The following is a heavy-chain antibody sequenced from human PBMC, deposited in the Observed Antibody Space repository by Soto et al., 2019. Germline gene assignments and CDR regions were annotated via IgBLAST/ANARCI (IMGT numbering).Heavy chain of an antibody. J-gene: IGHJ5*02. CDR3: ARGQDYYGSGSPPRWFDP. V-gene: IGHV4-31*03. CDR1: GGNIRSGGYY. Sequence: PSETQSLTCTVSGGNIRSGGYYWSWIRQHPGKGLEWIGYIYYSGSTYYNPSLKSRVTISVDTSKNQFSLKLSSVTAADTAVYYCARGQDYYGSGSPPRWFDPWGQGTLVTVSS. CDR2: IYYSGST. D-gene: IGHD3-10*01.